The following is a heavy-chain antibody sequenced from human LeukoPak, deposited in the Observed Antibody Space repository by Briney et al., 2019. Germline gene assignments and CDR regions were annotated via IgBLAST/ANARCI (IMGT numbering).Heavy chain of an antibody. D-gene: IGHD5-18*01. CDR2: ISYDGSNK. V-gene: IGHV3-30-3*01. J-gene: IGHJ3*02. CDR3: AKDQADTAYDAFDI. CDR1: GFTFSSYA. Sequence: PGGSLRLSCAASGFTFSSYAMHWVRQAPGKGLEWVAVISYDGSNKYYADSVKGRFTISRDNSKNTLYLQMNSLRAEDTAVYYCAKDQADTAYDAFDIWGQGTMVTVSS.